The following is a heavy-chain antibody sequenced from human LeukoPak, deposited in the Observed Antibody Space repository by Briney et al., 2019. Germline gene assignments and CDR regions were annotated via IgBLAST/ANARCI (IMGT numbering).Heavy chain of an antibody. J-gene: IGHJ4*02. CDR3: TRDANWAVNDY. CDR1: GFTFSDYW. CDR2: INGDGTYT. V-gene: IGHV3-74*01. D-gene: IGHD3-16*01. Sequence: GGSLRLSCRTSGFTFSDYWMHWVRQSPGKGLLWVTRINGDGTYTNYAGSVRGRFTISRDNAKNTVYLQMKSLRVDDTAVYYCTRDANWAVNDYWGQGALVTVSS.